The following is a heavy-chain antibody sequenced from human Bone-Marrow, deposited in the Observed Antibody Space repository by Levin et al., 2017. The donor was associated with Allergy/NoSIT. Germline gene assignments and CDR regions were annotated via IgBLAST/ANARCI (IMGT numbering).Heavy chain of an antibody. CDR3: VRDFYGMDA. CDR2: INTNGEYT. Sequence: PGGSLRLSCAASGFTFSNDFMHWVRQAPGKGLESVSSINTNGEYTYYADSVKGRFTISRDNSKNMLYLQMGSLTTEDMAVYYCVRDFYGMDAWGQGSTVTVSS. CDR1: GFTFSNDF. J-gene: IGHJ6*02. V-gene: IGHV3-64*02.